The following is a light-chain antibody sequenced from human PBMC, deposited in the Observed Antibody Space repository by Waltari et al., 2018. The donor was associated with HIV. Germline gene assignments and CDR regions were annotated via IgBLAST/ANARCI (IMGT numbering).Light chain of an antibody. CDR1: QSVSSTY. J-gene: IGKJ4*01. CDR2: GAS. CDR3: QQHNNWPLT. Sequence: EIVFTQSPGTLSLSPGERATLSCSASQSVSSTYLAWYHQKPGQAPRLLIYGASSRATGIPDRFSGSGSGTDFTLNISRLEPEDFAVYYCQQHNNWPLTFGGGTKVEIK. V-gene: IGKV3-20*01.